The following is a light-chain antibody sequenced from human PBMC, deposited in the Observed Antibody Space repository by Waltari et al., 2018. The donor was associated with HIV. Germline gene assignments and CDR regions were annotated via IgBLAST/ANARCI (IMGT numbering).Light chain of an antibody. CDR3: QQLYRYPLS. CDR1: QDINTY. Sequence: DIQLTQSPSFLSASVGDRVTITCRASQDINTYLAWYQKIPGGTPKLLIYAASTLHSGVPSRFSGSGSGTEFTLTISTLQSEDFSTYDCQQLYRYPLSFGGGTKV. V-gene: IGKV1-9*01. J-gene: IGKJ4*01. CDR2: AAS.